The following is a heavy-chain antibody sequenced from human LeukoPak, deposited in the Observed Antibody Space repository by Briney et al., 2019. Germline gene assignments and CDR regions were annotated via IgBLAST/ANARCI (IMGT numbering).Heavy chain of an antibody. CDR1: GVSISSYY. D-gene: IGHD3-3*01. Sequence: KPAETLSLTCTVSGVSISSYYWSWIRQPPGKRLEWIGHIYYSGSTNYNPSLKSRVTISVDTTKNQFSLKLSSVTAADTAVYYCASRSSIWSGYQDTLYYFDSWGQGTLVTVSS. CDR2: IYYSGST. CDR3: ASRSSIWSGYQDTLYYFDS. J-gene: IGHJ4*02. V-gene: IGHV4-59*01.